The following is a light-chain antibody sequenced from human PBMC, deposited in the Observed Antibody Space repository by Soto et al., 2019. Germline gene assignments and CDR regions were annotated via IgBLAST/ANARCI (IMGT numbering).Light chain of an antibody. CDR1: QSISSY. CDR3: QQSYSTPPMYT. CDR2: AAS. V-gene: IGKV1-39*01. J-gene: IGKJ2*01. Sequence: DIQMTQSPSSLSASVGDRVTITCRASQSISSYLNWYQQKPGKAPKILIYAASSLQSGVPSRLSGSGSGTDFTLTISSLQPEDFATYYCQQSYSTPPMYTFGQGTKLEIK.